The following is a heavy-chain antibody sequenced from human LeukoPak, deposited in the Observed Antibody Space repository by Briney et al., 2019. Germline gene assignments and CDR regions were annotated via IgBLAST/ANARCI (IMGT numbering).Heavy chain of an antibody. CDR1: GYSFTSYW. J-gene: IGHJ3*02. D-gene: IGHD4-11*01. V-gene: IGHV5-51*01. CDR3: ARQRVPTRDAFDI. CDR2: IYPGDSDT. Sequence: GESLKISCKGSGYSFTSYWIGWVRQMPGKGLEWMGNIYPGDSDTRYSPSFQGQVTISADKSINTAYLQWSSLKASDTAMYYCARQRVPTRDAFDIWGQGTMVTVSS.